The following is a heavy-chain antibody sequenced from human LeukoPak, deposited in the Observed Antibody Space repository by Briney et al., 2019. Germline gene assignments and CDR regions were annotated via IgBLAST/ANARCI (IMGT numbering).Heavy chain of an antibody. V-gene: IGHV3-21*01. Sequence: TGGSLRLSCAASGFTFSSYSMNWVRQAPGKGLEWVSSISSSSYIYYADSVKGRFTISRDNSKNTLYLQMNSLRAEDTAVYYCARDSLDYGSGSYYVSYWGQGTLVTVSS. CDR1: GFTFSSYS. D-gene: IGHD3-10*01. J-gene: IGHJ4*02. CDR3: ARDSLDYGSGSYYVSY. CDR2: ISSSSYI.